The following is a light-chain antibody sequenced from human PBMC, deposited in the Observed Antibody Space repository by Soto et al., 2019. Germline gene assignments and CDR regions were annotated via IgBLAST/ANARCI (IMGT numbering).Light chain of an antibody. J-gene: IGKJ4*01. CDR2: AAS. CDR3: QQSYSTLT. V-gene: IGKV1-39*01. Sequence: IQMTQSPSSLSASVGDRVTITCRASQGSRNDLGWYQQKPGKAPKLLIYAASSLQSGVPSRFSGSGSGTDFTLTISSLQPEDFATYYCQQSYSTLTFGGGTKVDIK. CDR1: QGSRND.